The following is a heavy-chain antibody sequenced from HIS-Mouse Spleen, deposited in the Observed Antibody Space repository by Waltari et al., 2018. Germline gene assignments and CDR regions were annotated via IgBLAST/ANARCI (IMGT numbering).Heavy chain of an antibody. J-gene: IGHJ2*01. CDR2: IYYSCCT. D-gene: IGHD6-13*01. CDR1: GGSISSSSYY. V-gene: IGHV4-39*07. CDR3: AREIPYSSSWYDWYFDL. Sequence: QLQLQESGPGLVKPSETLSLPCTVSGGSISSSSYYCGWIRQPPGKGLEWIGSIYYSCCTYYNPSLKSRVTISVDTSKNQFSLKLSSVTAADTAVYYCAREIPYSSSWYDWYFDLWGRGTLVTVSS.